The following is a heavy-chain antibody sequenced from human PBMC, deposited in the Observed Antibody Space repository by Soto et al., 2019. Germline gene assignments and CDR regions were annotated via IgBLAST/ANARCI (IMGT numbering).Heavy chain of an antibody. Sequence: PSETLSLTCAVYGWSFSGYYWSLIRQPPGKGLEWIGEINHSGSTNYNPSLKSRVTISVDTSKNQFSLKLSSVTAADTAVYYCAVYSSGWRTYYFDYWGQGTLVTVSS. CDR2: INHSGST. CDR3: AVYSSGWRTYYFDY. J-gene: IGHJ4*02. D-gene: IGHD6-19*01. CDR1: GWSFSGYY. V-gene: IGHV4-34*01.